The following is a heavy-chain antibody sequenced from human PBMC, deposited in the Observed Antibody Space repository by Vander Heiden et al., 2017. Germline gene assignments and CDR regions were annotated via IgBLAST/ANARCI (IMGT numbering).Heavy chain of an antibody. CDR1: GYTFSRYG. CDR2: VSTNNGDT. J-gene: IGHJ6*02. CDR3: ARGGFMDV. V-gene: IGHV1-18*01. Sequence: QVQLVQSGAEVQKPGASVKVSCTTSGYTFSRYGIGWVRQAPGQGLEWMGWVSTNNGDTSYSQKFQGRVTMTIDSATSTAYMELGSLESDDTAVYFCARGGFMDVWGQGTTVIVSS. D-gene: IGHD3-10*01.